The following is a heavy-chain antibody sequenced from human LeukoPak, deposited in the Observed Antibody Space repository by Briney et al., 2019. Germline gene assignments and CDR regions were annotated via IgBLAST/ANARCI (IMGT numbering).Heavy chain of an antibody. V-gene: IGHV3-30-3*01. CDR1: GFTFSNYA. J-gene: IGHJ4*02. CDR2: ISNDGSNK. Sequence: GGSLRLSCAASGFTFSNYAMHWDRQAPGKGLEWVAVISNDGSNKHYADSVKGRFTISRDNSKNTLYLQMNSLRAEDTAVYYCAKGGVVPAAVPWDFDYWGQGTLVTVSS. CDR3: AKGGVVPAAVPWDFDY. D-gene: IGHD2-2*01.